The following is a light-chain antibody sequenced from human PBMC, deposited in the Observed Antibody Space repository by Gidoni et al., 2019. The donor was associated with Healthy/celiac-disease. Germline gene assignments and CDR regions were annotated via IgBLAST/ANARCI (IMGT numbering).Light chain of an antibody. J-gene: IGKJ5*01. V-gene: IGKV1-39*01. CDR1: QSISSY. Sequence: DIQMNPSPSSLSASVGDRVTITCRASQSISSYLNWYQQKPGKAPKLLIYAASSLQSGVPSRFSGSGSGTDFTLTISSLQPEDFATYYCQQSYSTLITFGQGTRLEIK. CDR2: AAS. CDR3: QQSYSTLIT.